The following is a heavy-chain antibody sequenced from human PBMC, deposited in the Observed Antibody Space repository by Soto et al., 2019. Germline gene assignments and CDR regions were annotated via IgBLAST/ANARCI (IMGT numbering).Heavy chain of an antibody. Sequence: GSLRLSRERPGFTLRSYAWHWVRKAPGNGLEWVAVISYDGSNKYYADSVKGRFTISRDNSKNTLYLQMNSLRAEDTAVYYCARESGGLAWEPVNRFDPWGQGTLVTVSS. CDR3: ARESGGLAWEPVNRFDP. CDR1: GFTLRSYA. CDR2: ISYDGSNK. V-gene: IGHV3-30-3*01. J-gene: IGHJ5*02. D-gene: IGHD1-26*01.